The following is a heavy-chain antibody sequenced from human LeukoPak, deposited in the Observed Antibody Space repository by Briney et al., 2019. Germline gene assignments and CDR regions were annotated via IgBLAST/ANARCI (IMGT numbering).Heavy chain of an antibody. CDR3: ARDLDGRRVLSIAARWHPDV. CDR2: ISYDGSNK. J-gene: IGHJ6*04. V-gene: IGHV3-30-3*01. CDR1: GFTFSSYA. Sequence: PGGSLRLSCAASGFTFSSYARQWVRQPPGKGLEWVAVISYDGSNKSYAESVKGPLTIYRDNSKNTLYLQMNRLRAEDRAVYCCARDLDGRRVLSIAARWHPDVWGEGTTVTVSS. D-gene: IGHD6-6*01.